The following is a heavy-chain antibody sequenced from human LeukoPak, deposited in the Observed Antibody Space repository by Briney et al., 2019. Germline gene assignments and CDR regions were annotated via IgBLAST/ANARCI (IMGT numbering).Heavy chain of an antibody. CDR2: ISGSGGST. J-gene: IGHJ3*02. V-gene: IGHV3-23*01. CDR3: AKDLQQLVQFDAFDI. Sequence: PGGSLRLSCAASGFTFSSYAMSWVRQAPGKGLEWVSAISGSGGSTYYADSVKGRFTIFRDNSKNTLYLQMNSLRAEDTAVYYCAKDLQQLVQFDAFDIWGQGTMVTVSS. D-gene: IGHD6-13*01. CDR1: GFTFSSYA.